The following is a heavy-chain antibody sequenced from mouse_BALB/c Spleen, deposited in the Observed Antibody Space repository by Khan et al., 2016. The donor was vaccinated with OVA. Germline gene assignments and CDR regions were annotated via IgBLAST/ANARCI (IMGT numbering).Heavy chain of an antibody. D-gene: IGHD1-2*01. CDR3: ARRNYFGYTFAY. V-gene: IGHV1-77*01. CDR1: GYTFTDFY. J-gene: IGHJ3*01. CDR2: ISPGSGDT. Sequence: QVQLQQPGAELARPGASVKLSCKASGYTFTDFYINWVKQRTGQGLEWIGEISPGSGDTFYNERFKDKATLTADKSSNTAYMQLSSLTSEASAVYCGARRNYFGYTFAYWGQGTLVTVSA.